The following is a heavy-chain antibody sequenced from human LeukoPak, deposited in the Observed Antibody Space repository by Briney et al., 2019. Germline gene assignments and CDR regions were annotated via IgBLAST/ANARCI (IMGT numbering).Heavy chain of an antibody. CDR3: ARGYCSSTSCHVARHFEY. V-gene: IGHV3-33*01. D-gene: IGHD2-2*01. CDR2: IWSDGNKK. CDR1: GFTFSSYG. Sequence: HPGRSLRLSCVASGFTFSSYGMHWVRQAPGKGLEWVAVIWSDGNKKYYTDSVKGRFTISRDNSKNTLYLQMNSLRAEDTAVYYCARGYCSSTSCHVARHFEYWGQGTLVTVSS. J-gene: IGHJ4*02.